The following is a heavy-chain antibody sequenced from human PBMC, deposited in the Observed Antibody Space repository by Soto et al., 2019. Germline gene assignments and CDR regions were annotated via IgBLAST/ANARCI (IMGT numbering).Heavy chain of an antibody. CDR1: GGTFSSYA. CDR2: IIPIFGTA. CDR3: ATFQGYYYDSSGYSPQPADY. V-gene: IGHV1-69*13. Sequence: GASVKVSCKASGGTFSSYAISWVRQAPGQGLEWMGGIIPIFGTANYAQKFQGRVTITADESTSTAYMELSSLRSEGTAVYYCATFQGYYYDSSGYSPQPADYWGQGTLVTVSS. D-gene: IGHD3-22*01. J-gene: IGHJ4*02.